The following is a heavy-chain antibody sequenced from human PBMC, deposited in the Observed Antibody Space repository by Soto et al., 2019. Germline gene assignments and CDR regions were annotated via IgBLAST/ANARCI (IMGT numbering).Heavy chain of an antibody. CDR2: IKEDEREV. Sequence: GGSLSLSCVASWFTFTDYWMTWVRQAPGKGLEWVANIKEDEREVRYVDSVKGRFTISRDNVRNSLYLQMNSMTAEDSAVYYCARDEPPEYKNAFSYGLDVWGQGTTVTVSS. J-gene: IGHJ6*02. V-gene: IGHV3-7*03. CDR1: WFTFTDYW. CDR3: ARDEPPEYKNAFSYGLDV. D-gene: IGHD1-20*01.